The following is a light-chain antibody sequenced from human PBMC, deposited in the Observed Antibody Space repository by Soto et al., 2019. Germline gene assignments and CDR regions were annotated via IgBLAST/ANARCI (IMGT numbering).Light chain of an antibody. CDR1: SSDVGSYNL. V-gene: IGLV2-23*02. J-gene: IGLJ1*01. CDR3: FSYASRSTWV. Sequence: QSALTQPASVSGSPGQSITISCTGTSSDVGSYNLVSWYQQHPGKAPKLMIYEVSKRPSGVSNRFSGSKSGNTASLTISGLQAEDGADYYCFSYASRSTWVFGTWTKLTVL. CDR2: EVS.